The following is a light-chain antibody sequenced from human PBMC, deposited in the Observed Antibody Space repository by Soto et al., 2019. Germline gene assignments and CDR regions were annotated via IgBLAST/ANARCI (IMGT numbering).Light chain of an antibody. CDR2: GAS. CDR1: QSVSSSY. J-gene: IGKJ4*01. V-gene: IGKV3-20*01. Sequence: EIVLTQSPGTLSLSPGERATLSCRASQSVSSSYLAWYQQTPGQAPRLLIDGASSRATGIPDRFSGSGSGTDFTLTISRLEPEDFGVYYCQQYGSSQLTFGGGTKVEIK. CDR3: QQYGSSQLT.